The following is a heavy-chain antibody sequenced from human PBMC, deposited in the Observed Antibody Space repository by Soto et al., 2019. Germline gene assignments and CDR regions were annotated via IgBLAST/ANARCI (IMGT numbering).Heavy chain of an antibody. CDR2: ILSDGIRK. V-gene: IGHV3-30*03. J-gene: IGHJ3*02. CDR1: GFTFTTYA. CDR3: ARTSLSGTVDNFDI. D-gene: IGHD5-12*01. Sequence: QVQLVESGGGVVQPGRSLRLSCAASGFTFTTYAMHWLRQAPGKGLEWVEVILSDGIRKYQVDSVRGRFTISRDNSKNMVYLQMNSLRAEDTALYYCARTSLSGTVDNFDIWGQGTMVTVSA.